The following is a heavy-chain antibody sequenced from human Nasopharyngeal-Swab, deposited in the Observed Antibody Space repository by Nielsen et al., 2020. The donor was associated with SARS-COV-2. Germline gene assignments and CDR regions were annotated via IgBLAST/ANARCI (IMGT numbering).Heavy chain of an antibody. J-gene: IGHJ5*02. Sequence: ASVKVSCNASGYTFTSYAMNWVRQPPGQGLEWMGWINTNTGNPTYAQGFTGRLVFSLDTSVSTAYLQISSLKAGDTAVYYCARYRVKVITIIGMVITNWFDPWGQGTLVTVSS. CDR3: ARYRVKVITIIGMVITNWFDP. CDR2: INTNTGNP. D-gene: IGHD3-3*01. V-gene: IGHV7-4-1*02. CDR1: GYTFTSYA.